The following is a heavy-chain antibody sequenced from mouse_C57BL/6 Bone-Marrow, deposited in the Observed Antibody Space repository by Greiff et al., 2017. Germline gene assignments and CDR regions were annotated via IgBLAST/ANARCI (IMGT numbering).Heavy chain of an antibody. J-gene: IGHJ1*03. CDR3: ATLYYYGSSRYWYFDV. CDR1: GFTFSDYG. CDR2: ISSGSSTI. V-gene: IGHV5-17*01. Sequence: EVKLVESGGGLVKPGGSLKLSCAASGFTFSDYGMHWVRPAPEKGLEWVAYISSGSSTIYYADTVKGRFTISRDNAKNTLFLQMTSLRSEDTAMYYCATLYYYGSSRYWYFDVWGTGTTVTVSS. D-gene: IGHD1-1*01.